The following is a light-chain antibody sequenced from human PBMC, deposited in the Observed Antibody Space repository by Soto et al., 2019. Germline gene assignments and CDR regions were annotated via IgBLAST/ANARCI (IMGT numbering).Light chain of an antibody. CDR2: GTS. Sequence: EIVLTQSPATPSLSPGERATLSCRASQSVGSYLAWYQQKPGQAPRLLIYGTSNRATGIPGRFSGSGSETDFPLTNSSLEPEDCGVYYCQHRGKWPRTFGQGTKLEIK. CDR1: QSVGSY. J-gene: IGKJ2*01. V-gene: IGKV3-11*01. CDR3: QHRGKWPRT.